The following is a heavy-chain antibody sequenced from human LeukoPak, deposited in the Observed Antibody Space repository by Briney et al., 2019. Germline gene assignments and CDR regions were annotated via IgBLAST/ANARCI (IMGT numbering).Heavy chain of an antibody. V-gene: IGHV3-30*04. J-gene: IGHJ4*02. CDR1: GFTFSSYA. CDR2: ISYDGGNK. D-gene: IGHD2-21*02. Sequence: GGSLRLSCAASGFTFSSYAMHWVRQAPGKGLEWVAVISYDGGNKYYADSVKGRFTISRDNAKNSLYLQMNSLRAEDTAVYYCARGAYCGGDCYWGDFDYWGQGTLVTVSS. CDR3: ARGAYCGGDCYWGDFDY.